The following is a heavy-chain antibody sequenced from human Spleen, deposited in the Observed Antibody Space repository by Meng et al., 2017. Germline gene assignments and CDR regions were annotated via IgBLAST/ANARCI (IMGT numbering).Heavy chain of an antibody. D-gene: IGHD6-19*01. V-gene: IGHV3-7*01. J-gene: IGHJ4*02. CDR1: AITFRDSW. Sequence: GESLKISCAASAITFRDSWMNWVRQAPGKGLEWVANMNEDGSEKYYVGSVTGRFTISRDNAENSLHLQMNSLRGEDTAIYYCVLGSGWSFKYWGQGTLVTVSS. CDR3: VLGSGWSFKY. CDR2: MNEDGSEK.